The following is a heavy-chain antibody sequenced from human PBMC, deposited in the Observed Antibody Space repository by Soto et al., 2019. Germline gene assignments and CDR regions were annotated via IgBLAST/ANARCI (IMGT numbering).Heavy chain of an antibody. CDR1: GFSLSTSGVG. Sequence: QITLKESGPTLVKPTQTLTLTCTFSGFSLSTSGVGVGWIRQPPGKALEWLALIYWDDDKRYSPSLKSRLTITKDTSKNQAVLTMTNMDPVDTATYYCAHRSGPLEWFDPWGQGTLVTVSA. D-gene: IGHD2-15*01. J-gene: IGHJ5*02. CDR3: AHRSGPLEWFDP. CDR2: IYWDDDK. V-gene: IGHV2-5*02.